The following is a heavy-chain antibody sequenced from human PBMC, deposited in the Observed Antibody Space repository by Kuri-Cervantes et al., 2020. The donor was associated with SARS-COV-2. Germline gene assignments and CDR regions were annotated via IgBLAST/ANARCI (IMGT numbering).Heavy chain of an antibody. J-gene: IGHJ5*02. V-gene: IGHV4-34*01. CDR3: ARGVVAATANWFDP. Sequence: GSLRLSCAVYGGSFSGYYWSWIRQPPGKGLEWIGEINHSGSTNYNPSLKSRVTISVDTSKNQFSLKLSPVTAADTAVYYCARGVVAATANWFDPWGQGTLVTVSS. D-gene: IGHD2-15*01. CDR1: GGSFSGYY. CDR2: INHSGST.